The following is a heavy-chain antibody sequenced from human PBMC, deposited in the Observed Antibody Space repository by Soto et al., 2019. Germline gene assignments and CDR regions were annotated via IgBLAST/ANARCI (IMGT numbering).Heavy chain of an antibody. J-gene: IGHJ4*02. CDR2: IWYDGSNK. CDR1: GFTFSSYG. D-gene: IGHD3-16*02. CDR3: ARPPRAGELSLIGGLDY. V-gene: IGHV3-33*01. Sequence: GGSLRLSCAASGFTFSSYGMHWVRQAPGKGLEWVAVIWYDGSNKYYADSVKGRFTISRDNSKNTLYLQMNSLRAEDTAVYYCARPPRAGELSLIGGLDYWGQGTLVTVSS.